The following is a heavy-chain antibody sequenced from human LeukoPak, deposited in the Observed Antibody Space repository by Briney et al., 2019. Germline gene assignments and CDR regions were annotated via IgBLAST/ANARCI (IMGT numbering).Heavy chain of an antibody. V-gene: IGHV3-23*01. CDR2: IDYSGGST. J-gene: IGHJ4*02. CDR3: AKGVVLTGYYKVAYFDY. D-gene: IGHD3-9*01. CDR1: GFTLSSYE. Sequence: PGGSLRLSCTASGFTLSSYEMSWIRQAPGKGLEWVSSIDYSGGSTYYADSVKGRFTISRDNSKNTLYLQLNSLRGDDTAVYYCAKGVVLTGYYKVAYFDYWGQGTLVTVSS.